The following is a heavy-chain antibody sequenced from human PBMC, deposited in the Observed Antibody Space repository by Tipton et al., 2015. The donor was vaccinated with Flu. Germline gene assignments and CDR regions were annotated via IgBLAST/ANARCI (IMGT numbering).Heavy chain of an antibody. CDR3: ARHVLAGSGWSIDY. V-gene: IGHV3-33*03. Sequence: SLRLSCAASGFTFTLFGMHWVRQAPGKGLEWVSFIWYDGRQTFYADSVKGRFTISRDDSKNTVYLQMNSLTAEDTAVYYCARHVLAGSGWSIDYWGQGTLVTVSS. CDR2: IWYDGRQT. J-gene: IGHJ4*02. CDR1: GFTFTLFG. D-gene: IGHD6-19*01.